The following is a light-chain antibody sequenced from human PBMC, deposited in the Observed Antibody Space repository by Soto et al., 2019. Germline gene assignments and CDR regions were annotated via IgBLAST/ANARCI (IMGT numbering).Light chain of an antibody. Sequence: EIVLTQSPGTLSLSPGERATLSCRASQSVSSSYLAWYQQKPGQAPRLLIYDASSRATGIPDRFSGSGSGTDFTLTISRLEPEDFAVYYCQQLRTFGQGTKVDIK. J-gene: IGKJ1*01. V-gene: IGKV3-20*01. CDR1: QSVSSSY. CDR3: QQLRT. CDR2: DAS.